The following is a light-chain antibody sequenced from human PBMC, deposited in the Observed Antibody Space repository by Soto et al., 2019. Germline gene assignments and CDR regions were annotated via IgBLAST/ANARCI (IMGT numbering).Light chain of an antibody. J-gene: IGKJ1*01. CDR1: QSVSSY. V-gene: IGKV3-11*01. CDR3: QPRSNWPHT. Sequence: EIVLTQSPATLSLSPGERSTLSCRASQSVSSYLAWYQQKPGQAPRLLIYDASNRATGIPARFSGSGSGTDFTLTISSLEPEDFAVYYCQPRSNWPHTFGQGTKVEIK. CDR2: DAS.